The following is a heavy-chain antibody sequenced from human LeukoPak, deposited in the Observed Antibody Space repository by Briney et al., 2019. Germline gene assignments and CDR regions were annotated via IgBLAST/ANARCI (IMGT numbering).Heavy chain of an antibody. D-gene: IGHD6-19*01. CDR2: IYPGDSDT. V-gene: IGHV5-51*01. CDR3: ARTGITVAGTMDWFDP. CDR1: GYSFTTYW. J-gene: IGHJ5*02. Sequence: GESLKISCKGSGYSFTTYWIGWVRQMPGKGLELMGIIYPGDSDTRYSPSFQGQVTISADKSISTAYLQWSSLKASDTAMYYCARTGITVAGTMDWFDPWGQGTLVTVSS.